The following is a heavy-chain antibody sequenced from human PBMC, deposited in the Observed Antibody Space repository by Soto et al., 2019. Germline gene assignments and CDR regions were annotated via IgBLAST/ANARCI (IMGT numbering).Heavy chain of an antibody. CDR1: GYSISSGYY. Sequence: PSETLSLTCAVSGYSISSGYYLGWLLQPPGKGLEWIGSIDHGGSTYYNPSLNSRVTLSIDMTNNHVSLILNSVTAADTAVYYCARVGPWVPYYYDSSPYTFENWFDPWGQGTLVTVSS. CDR3: ARVGPWVPYYYDSSPYTFENWFDP. D-gene: IGHD3-22*01. CDR2: IDHGGST. J-gene: IGHJ5*02. V-gene: IGHV4-38-2*01.